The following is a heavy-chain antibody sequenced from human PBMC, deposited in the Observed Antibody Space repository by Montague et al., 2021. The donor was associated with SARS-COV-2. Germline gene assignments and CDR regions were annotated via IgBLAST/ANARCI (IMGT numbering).Heavy chain of an antibody. CDR2: IYYSGST. V-gene: IGHV4-39*01. Sequence: SETLSLTCTVSGSSISSSSYYWGWIRQPPGKGLEWIGSIYYSGSTYYTPSLKSRVTISVDTSKNQFSLRLSSVTAADTAVYYCARHSGRDTIFGVVIIFDAFDIWGQGTMVTVSS. CDR1: GSSISSSSYY. CDR3: ARHSGRDTIFGVVIIFDAFDI. D-gene: IGHD3-3*01. J-gene: IGHJ3*02.